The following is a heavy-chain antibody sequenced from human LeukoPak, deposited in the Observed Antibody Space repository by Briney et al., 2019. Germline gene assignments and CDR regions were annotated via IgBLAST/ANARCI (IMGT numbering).Heavy chain of an antibody. D-gene: IGHD1-26*01. CDR3: ARLTPYSGSRLGDY. CDR1: GGSISSSSNF. CDR2: ISYSGST. V-gene: IGHV4-39*01. Sequence: SETLSLTCTVSGGSISSSSNFWGWIRQPPGKGLEWIGSISYSGSTYYNPSLKSRVTISVDTSKNQFSLKLSSVTAADTAVYYCARLTPYSGSRLGDYWGQGTMVTVSS. J-gene: IGHJ4*02.